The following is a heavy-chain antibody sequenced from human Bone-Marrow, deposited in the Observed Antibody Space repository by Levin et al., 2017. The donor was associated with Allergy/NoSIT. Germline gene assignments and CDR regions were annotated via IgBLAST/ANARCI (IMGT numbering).Heavy chain of an antibody. CDR1: GFSLSTSGVG. D-gene: IGHD6-6*01. V-gene: IGHV2-5*02. Sequence: SGPTLVKPTQTLTLTCTFSGFSLSTSGVGVGWIRQPPGKALEWLALIYWDDDKRYSPSLKSRLTITKDTSKNQVVLTLTNMDPVDTATYYCAHRDYSSSSWAFDIWGQGTMVTVSS. CDR3: AHRDYSSSSWAFDI. CDR2: IYWDDDK. J-gene: IGHJ3*02.